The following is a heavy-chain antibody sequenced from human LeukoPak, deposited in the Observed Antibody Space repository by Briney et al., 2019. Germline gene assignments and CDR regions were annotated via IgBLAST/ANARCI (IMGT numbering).Heavy chain of an antibody. CDR1: GFNFRDYY. CDR3: ARVQSIPIYYYYYMDV. D-gene: IGHD2-2*02. V-gene: IGHV3-11*04. Sequence: GGSLRLSCEVSGFNFRDYYMSWIRQAPGKGLEWVSYISNGGGTTIYYADSVKGRFTISRDNAKNSLYLQMNSLRAEDTAVYYCARVQSIPIYYYYYMDVWGKGTTVTVSS. CDR2: ISNGGGTTI. J-gene: IGHJ6*03.